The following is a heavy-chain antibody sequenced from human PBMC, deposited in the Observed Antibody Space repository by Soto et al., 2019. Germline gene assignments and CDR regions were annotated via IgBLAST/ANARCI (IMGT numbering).Heavy chain of an antibody. V-gene: IGHV4-39*07. CDR1: GGSISSSSYY. D-gene: IGHD6-13*01. CDR3: ARERYKIPGSSWYSSGAFDI. J-gene: IGHJ3*02. Sequence: QLQLQESGPGLVKPSETLSLTCTVSGGSISSSSYYWGWIRQPPGKGLEWIGSIYYSGSTNYNPSLKSRVTISVDTSKNQFSLKLSSVTAADTAVYYCARERYKIPGSSWYSSGAFDIWGQGTMVTVSS. CDR2: IYYSGST.